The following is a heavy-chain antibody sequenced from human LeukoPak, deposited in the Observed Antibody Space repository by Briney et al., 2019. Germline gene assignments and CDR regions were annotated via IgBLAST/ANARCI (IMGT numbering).Heavy chain of an antibody. D-gene: IGHD6-13*01. CDR2: ISGSGGST. CDR3: AKTGGSSSWYGHDAFDI. CDR1: GFTFSSYA. V-gene: IGHV3-23*01. J-gene: IGHJ3*02. Sequence: PGGSLRLSCAASGFTFSSYAVSWVRQAPGKGLEWVSAISGSGGSTYYADSVKGRFTISRDNSKNTLYLQMNSLRAEDTAVYYCAKTGGSSSWYGHDAFDIWGQGTMVTVSS.